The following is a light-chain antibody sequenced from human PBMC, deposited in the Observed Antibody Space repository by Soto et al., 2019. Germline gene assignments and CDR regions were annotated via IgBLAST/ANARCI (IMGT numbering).Light chain of an antibody. CDR1: QSVSSN. J-gene: IGKJ2*01. V-gene: IGKV3-15*01. CDR3: QQYNNWPP. Sequence: EIVMTQSPATLSVSPGERATLSCRASQSVSSNLAWYQQKPGQAPRLPIYGASTRATGIPARFSGSGSGTEFTLTISSLQSEDFAVYYCQQYNNWPPFGQGTKLEIK. CDR2: GAS.